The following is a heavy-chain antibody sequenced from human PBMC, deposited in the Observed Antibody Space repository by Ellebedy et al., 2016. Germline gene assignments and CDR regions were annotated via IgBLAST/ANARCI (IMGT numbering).Heavy chain of an antibody. D-gene: IGHD4-17*01. V-gene: IGHV3-30-3*01. CDR1: GFTFSSYA. CDR3: ARDLNEGYGDYVGSYYYYGMDV. CDR2: ISYDGSNK. J-gene: IGHJ6*02. Sequence: GESLKISXAASGFTFSSYAMHWVRQAPGKGLEWVAVISYDGSNKYYADSVKGRFTISRDNSKNTLYLQMNSLRAEDTAVYYCARDLNEGYGDYVGSYYYYGMDVWGQGTTVTVSS.